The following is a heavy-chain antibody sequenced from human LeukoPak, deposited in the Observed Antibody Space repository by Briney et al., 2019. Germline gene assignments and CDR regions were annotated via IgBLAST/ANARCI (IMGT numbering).Heavy chain of an antibody. CDR2: ISAYNGNT. CDR1: GYTFTSYG. CDR3: ATAKDRSRDCSGGSCYTPLDY. V-gene: IGHV1-18*01. J-gene: IGHJ4*02. Sequence: ASVKVSCKASGYTFTSYGISWVRQAPGQGLEWMGWISAYNGNTNYAQKLQGRVTMTTDTSTSTAYMELRSLRSDDTAVYYCATAKDRSRDCSGGSCYTPLDYWGQGTLVTVSS. D-gene: IGHD2-15*01.